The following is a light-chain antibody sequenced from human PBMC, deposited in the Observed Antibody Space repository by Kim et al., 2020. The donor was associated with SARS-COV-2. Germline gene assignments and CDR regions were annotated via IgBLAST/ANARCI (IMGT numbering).Light chain of an antibody. CDR3: ATWDDSLSGPE. CDR1: SSNIGSNY. J-gene: IGLJ2*01. V-gene: IGLV1-47*02. CDR2: NNN. Sequence: GQRVTISCSGSSSNIGSNYVYWYQQLPGTAPKLLIYNNNQRPSGVPDRFSGSKSGTSASLAISGLRSEDEADYHCATWDDSLSGPEFGGGTKLTVL.